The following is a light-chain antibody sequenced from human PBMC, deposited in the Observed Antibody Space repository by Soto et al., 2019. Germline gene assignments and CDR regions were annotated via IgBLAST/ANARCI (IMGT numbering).Light chain of an antibody. CDR2: DVS. J-gene: IGLJ1*01. CDR1: SSDVGGYNY. V-gene: IGLV2-14*01. CDR3: SSYTSSSTSYA. Sequence: QSALTQPASVSGSPGQSITISCTGTSSDVGGYNYVSWYQQHPGKAPKLMIYDVSNWPSGVSNRFSGSKSGNTASLTISGLQAEDEADYYCSSYTSSSTSYAFGPGTKVT.